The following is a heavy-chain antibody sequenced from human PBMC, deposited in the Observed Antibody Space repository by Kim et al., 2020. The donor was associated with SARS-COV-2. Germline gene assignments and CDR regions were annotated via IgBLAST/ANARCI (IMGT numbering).Heavy chain of an antibody. V-gene: IGHV3-33*08. J-gene: IGHJ4*02. CDR1: GFTFSSYG. CDR2: IWYDGSNK. Sequence: GGSLRLSCAASGFTFSSYGMHWVRQAPGKGLEWVAVIWYDGSNKYYADSVKGRFTISRDNSKNTLYLQMNSLRAEDTAVYYCARVFTGYSSGRRGPLGYYFDYWGQGTLVTVSS. D-gene: IGHD6-19*01. CDR3: ARVFTGYSSGRRGPLGYYFDY.